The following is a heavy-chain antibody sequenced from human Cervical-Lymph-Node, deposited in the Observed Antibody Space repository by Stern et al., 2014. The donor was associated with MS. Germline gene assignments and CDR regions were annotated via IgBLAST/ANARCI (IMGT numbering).Heavy chain of an antibody. CDR1: GFTFRNYW. CDR3: TKDTYGPEDY. D-gene: IGHD3-10*01. CDR2: INRDGTTI. V-gene: IGHV3-74*02. Sequence: EVQLVESGGGLVQPGGSLRLSCVASGFTFRNYWMHWVRQGPGQGLAWVARINRDGTTITHADSVKGRFTISRDNAKNTLYLQMNSLRVEDTAVYYCTKDTYGPEDYWGQGTSVTVSS. J-gene: IGHJ4*02.